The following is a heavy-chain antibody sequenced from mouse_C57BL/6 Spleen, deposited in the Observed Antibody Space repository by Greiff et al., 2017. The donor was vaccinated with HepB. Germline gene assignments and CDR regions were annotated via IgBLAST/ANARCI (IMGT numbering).Heavy chain of an antibody. CDR1: GFTFSSYA. CDR2: ISDGGSYT. J-gene: IGHJ3*01. V-gene: IGHV5-4*01. CDR3: ARAYYDYDGFAY. D-gene: IGHD2-4*01. Sequence: EVQGVESGGGLVKPGGSLKLSCAASGFTFSSYAMSWVRQTPEKRLEWVATISDGGSYTYYPDNVKGRFTISRDNAKNNLYLQMSHLKSEDTATYYCARAYYDYDGFAYWGQGTLVTVSA.